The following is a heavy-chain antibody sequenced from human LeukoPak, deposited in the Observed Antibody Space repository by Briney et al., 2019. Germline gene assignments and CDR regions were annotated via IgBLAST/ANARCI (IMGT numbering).Heavy chain of an antibody. D-gene: IGHD5-12*01. J-gene: IGHJ6*02. Sequence: PGGSLRLSCAASGFTFSSYSMNWVRQAPGKGLEWVSYISSSGSTIYYADSVKGRFTISRDNAKNSLYLQMNSLRAEDTAVYYCARARTSGYDYRNYYYYGMDVWGQGTTVTVSS. V-gene: IGHV3-48*04. CDR1: GFTFSSYS. CDR3: ARARTSGYDYRNYYYYGMDV. CDR2: ISSSGSTI.